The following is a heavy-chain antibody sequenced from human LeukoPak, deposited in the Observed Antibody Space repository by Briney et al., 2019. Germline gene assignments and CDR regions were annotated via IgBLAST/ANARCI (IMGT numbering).Heavy chain of an antibody. Sequence: GGSLRLSCAASGFTFSSYGMHWVRQAPGKGLEWVAFIRYDGSNKYYADSVKGRFTISRDNAKNSLYLQMNSLRAEDTAVYYCAREPRQIAAAKINWFDPWGQGTLVTVSS. J-gene: IGHJ5*02. D-gene: IGHD6-13*01. CDR3: AREPRQIAAAKINWFDP. CDR2: IRYDGSNK. CDR1: GFTFSSYG. V-gene: IGHV3-30*02.